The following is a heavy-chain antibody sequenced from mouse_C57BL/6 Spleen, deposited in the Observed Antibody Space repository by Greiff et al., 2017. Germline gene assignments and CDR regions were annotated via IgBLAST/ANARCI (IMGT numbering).Heavy chain of an antibody. CDR3: AGAVTGLYY. CDR2: IDPNSGGA. V-gene: IGHV1-72*01. CDR1: GYTFTSYW. D-gene: IGHD2-1*01. J-gene: IGHJ2*01. Sequence: VQLQQPGAELVKPGASVKLSCKASGYTFTSYWMHWVKQRPGRGLEWIGRIDPNSGGAKYNEEFNGKATLTVAKPSRTAYMQLSSLTSEDSAVYYCAGAVTGLYYWGQGTTLTVAS.